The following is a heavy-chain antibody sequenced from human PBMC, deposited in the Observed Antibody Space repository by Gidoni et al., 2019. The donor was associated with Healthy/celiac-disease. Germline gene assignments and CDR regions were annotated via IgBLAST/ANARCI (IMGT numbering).Heavy chain of an antibody. Sequence: HVQLQESGPGLVKPSETLSLTCPVSRYSISSGYYWGWIRQPPGKGLEWIVSIYHSGSTNYNPPLKSRVTISVDTSKNQFSLKLSSVTAADTAVYYWASSSSPTYYYYGMDVWGQGTTVTVSS. J-gene: IGHJ6*02. D-gene: IGHD6-6*01. CDR1: RYSISSGYY. CDR3: ASSSSPTYYYYGMDV. CDR2: IYHSGST. V-gene: IGHV4-38-2*01.